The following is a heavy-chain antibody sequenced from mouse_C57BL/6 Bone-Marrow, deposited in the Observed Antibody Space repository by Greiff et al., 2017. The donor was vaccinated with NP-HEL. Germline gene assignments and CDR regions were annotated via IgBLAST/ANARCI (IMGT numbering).Heavy chain of an antibody. CDR1: GYTFPSYW. CDR3: ARRGYYYAMDY. CDR2: LDPSDSYP. V-gene: IGHV1-50*01. J-gene: IGHJ4*01. Sequence: QVPVKQPGAELVKPGASVKLSCKASGYTFPSYWMQWVTQRPGQGLAWIGELDPSDSYPNYNPKFKGQATLPVDTSSSTAYMQLSSLTSEDSAVYYCARRGYYYAMDYGGQGTSVTVSS.